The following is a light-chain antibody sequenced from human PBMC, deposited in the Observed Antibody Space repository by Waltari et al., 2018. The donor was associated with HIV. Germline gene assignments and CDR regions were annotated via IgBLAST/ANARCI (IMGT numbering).Light chain of an antibody. CDR1: QSVGSL. V-gene: IGKV3-11*01. CDR3: QQRSNWPRT. J-gene: IGKJ4*02. CDR2: DAS. Sequence: EIVLTQSPAPLSLSPGERAPLPCGASQSVGSLIAWYQQKPGQAPRLLIYDASNRATGIPARFSGSGSGSDFTLTISSLEPEDFAVYYCQQRSNWPRTFGEGTKVEIK.